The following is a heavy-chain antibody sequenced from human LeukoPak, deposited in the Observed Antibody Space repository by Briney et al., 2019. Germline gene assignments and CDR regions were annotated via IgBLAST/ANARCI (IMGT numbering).Heavy chain of an antibody. V-gene: IGHV4-34*01. CDR2: INHSGST. Sequence: SETLSLTCAVYGGSFSGYYWSWIRQPPGKGLEWIGEINHSGSTNYNPSLKSRVTISVDTSMNQFSLKLSSVTAADTAVYYCARGPTAVAGWKCFDLWGRGTLVTVSS. J-gene: IGHJ2*01. CDR3: ARGPTAVAGWKCFDL. CDR1: GGSFSGYY. D-gene: IGHD6-19*01.